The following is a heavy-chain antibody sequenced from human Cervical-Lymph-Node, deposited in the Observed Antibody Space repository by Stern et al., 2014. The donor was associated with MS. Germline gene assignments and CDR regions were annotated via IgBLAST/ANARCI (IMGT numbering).Heavy chain of an antibody. CDR2: FIPVFGPP. CDR1: GGALNTYA. V-gene: IGHV1-69*18. D-gene: IGHD1-26*01. J-gene: IGHJ6*02. Sequence: QLVQSGAEVRKTGSSGKVSCKASGGALNTYAIHWVRLAPGQGLEWMGRFIPVFGPPVYAQKFKGRVTIAADESTSTDYMELSSLRSDDTAVYYCTRGASSAAWYRHAVDVWGQGTTVTVSS. CDR3: TRGASSAAWYRHAVDV.